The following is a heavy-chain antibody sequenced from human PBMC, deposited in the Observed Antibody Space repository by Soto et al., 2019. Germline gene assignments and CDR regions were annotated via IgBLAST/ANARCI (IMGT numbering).Heavy chain of an antibody. CDR3: ARVKGYSTGYFDT. CDR1: GVSITSDNYY. CDR2: FFYSEKT. Sequence: QLQMEESGPGLVKPSEPLSLTCTVSGVSITSDNYYWGWIRQPPGRGLEWIGYFFYSEKTYYNASLKSRVSIYVDSSKNQFSLTMTSVTAGDTAIYYCARVKGYSTGYFDTWGQGTLVTVSS. D-gene: IGHD5-18*01. J-gene: IGHJ4*02. V-gene: IGHV4-39*01.